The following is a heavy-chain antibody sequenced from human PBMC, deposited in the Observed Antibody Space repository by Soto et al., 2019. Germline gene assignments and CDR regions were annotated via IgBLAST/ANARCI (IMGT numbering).Heavy chain of an antibody. V-gene: IGHV3-48*02. Sequence: GGSLRLSCAGSGFTFSAFSMNWVRQAPGKGLEWISYIIGSSSTIYYADSVKGRFSISRDNAKNSVYLQMNSLRHEDTAVYYYARDRPVDYWGQGT. CDR1: GFTFSAFS. CDR3: ARDRPVDY. CDR2: IIGSSSTI. J-gene: IGHJ4*02.